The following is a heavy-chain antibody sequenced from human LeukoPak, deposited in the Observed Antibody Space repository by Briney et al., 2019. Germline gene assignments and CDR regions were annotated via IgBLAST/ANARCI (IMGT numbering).Heavy chain of an antibody. CDR3: AKDALPIVGATRGLDY. CDR2: IKKDGSDK. D-gene: IGHD1-26*01. J-gene: IGHJ4*02. CDR1: GFTFSSYW. Sequence: PGGSLRLSCAASGFTFSSYWMSWVRQAPGKGLEWVANIKKDGSDKYYVDSVKGRFTLSRDNSKNSLYLQMSSLTPEDTALYYCAKDALPIVGATRGLDYWGQGTLVTVSS. V-gene: IGHV3-7*03.